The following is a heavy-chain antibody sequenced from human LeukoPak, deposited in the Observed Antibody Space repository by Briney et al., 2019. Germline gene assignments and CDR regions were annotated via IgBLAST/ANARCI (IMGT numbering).Heavy chain of an antibody. CDR3: ASLGQLDY. Sequence: GGSLRLSCAASGFTFSSYSMNWVRQAPGKGLEWVSSISSSGSYIYYADSVKGRFTISRDNAKNSLYLQMNSLRAEDTAVYYCASLGQLDYWGQGTLVTVSS. D-gene: IGHD2-2*01. CDR1: GFTFSSYS. CDR2: ISSSGSYI. V-gene: IGHV3-21*01. J-gene: IGHJ4*02.